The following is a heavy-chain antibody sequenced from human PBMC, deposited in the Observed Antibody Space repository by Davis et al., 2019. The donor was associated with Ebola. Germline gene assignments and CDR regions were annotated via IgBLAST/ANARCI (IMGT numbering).Heavy chain of an antibody. D-gene: IGHD5-18*01. CDR1: GGSISSGDYY. CDR3: ARGSYGDEGFDP. Sequence: PSETLSLTCTVSGGSISSGDYYWSWIRQPPGKGLEWIGYIYYSGSTYYNPSLKSRVTISVDTSKNQFSLKLSSVTAADTAVYYCARGSYGDEGFDPWGQGTLVTVSS. J-gene: IGHJ5*02. CDR2: IYYSGST. V-gene: IGHV4-30-4*01.